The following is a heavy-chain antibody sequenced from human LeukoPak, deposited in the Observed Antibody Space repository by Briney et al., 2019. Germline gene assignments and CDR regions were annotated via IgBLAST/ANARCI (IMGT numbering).Heavy chain of an antibody. D-gene: IGHD4/OR15-4a*01. CDR3: ARAYGGPKQYFRH. CDR2: INPNSGGT. J-gene: IGHJ1*01. CDR1: GYTFTGYY. Sequence: ASVKGSCKASGYTFTGYYMHWVRQAPGQGLEWMGWINPNSGGTNYAQKFQGRVTMTRDTSISTAYMELSRLRSDDTAVYYCARAYGGPKQYFRHWGQGTLVTVSS. V-gene: IGHV1-2*02.